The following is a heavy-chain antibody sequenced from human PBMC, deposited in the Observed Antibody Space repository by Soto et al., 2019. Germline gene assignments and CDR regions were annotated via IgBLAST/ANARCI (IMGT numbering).Heavy chain of an antibody. CDR2: RRSKSDGGTT. V-gene: IGHV3-15*07. CDR3: TTSISGVVTGH. Sequence: EVQLVESGGDLVKPGGSLRLSCAASGFSFSNAWMNWVRQAPGKGLEWVGRRRSKSDGGTTDYAAPVKGRFTFSRDDSKNSVLLQMNSLKIEDTCVYYCTTSISGVVTGHWGQGTLVTVSS. J-gene: IGHJ4*02. CDR1: GFSFSNAW. D-gene: IGHD3-3*01.